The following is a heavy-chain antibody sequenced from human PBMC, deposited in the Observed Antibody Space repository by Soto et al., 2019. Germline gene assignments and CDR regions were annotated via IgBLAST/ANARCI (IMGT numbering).Heavy chain of an antibody. CDR2: ISSTTNYI. Sequence: GGSLRLSCAASGFTFTRYSMSWVRQAPGKGLEWVSSISSTTNYIYYGDSMKGRFTISRDNAKNSLYLQMNSLRAEDTAVYYCARAPFTIYDTSGYYDYWGQGTLVTVSS. V-gene: IGHV3-21*01. CDR3: ARAPFTIYDTSGYYDY. J-gene: IGHJ4*02. CDR1: GFTFTRYS. D-gene: IGHD3-22*01.